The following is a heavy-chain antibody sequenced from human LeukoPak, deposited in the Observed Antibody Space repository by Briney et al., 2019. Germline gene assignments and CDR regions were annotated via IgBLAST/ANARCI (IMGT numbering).Heavy chain of an antibody. D-gene: IGHD1-26*01. CDR1: GFTFSSYA. CDR2: ISYDGSNK. CDR3: ARFYANEWELHH. V-gene: IGHV3-30*04. J-gene: IGHJ5*02. Sequence: PGGSLRLSCAASGFTFSSYAMHWVRQAPGKGLEWVALISYDGSNKYYADSVKGRFTISRDNSKSTLYLQMNSLRAEDTAVYYCARFYANEWELHHWGQGTLVTVSS.